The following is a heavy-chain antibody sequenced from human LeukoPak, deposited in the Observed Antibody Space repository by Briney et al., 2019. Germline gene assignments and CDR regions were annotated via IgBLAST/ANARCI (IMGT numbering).Heavy chain of an antibody. J-gene: IGHJ4*02. V-gene: IGHV1-24*01. CDR3: ARVPSDVYCSGGSCYEFYYFDY. D-gene: IGHD2-15*01. CDR2: FDPEDGET. Sequence: ASVKVSCKVSGYTLTELSMHWVRQAPGKGLEWMGGFDPEDGETIYAQKFQGRVTMTEDTSTDTAYMELSSLRSEDTAVYYCARVPSDVYCSGGSCYEFYYFDYWGQGTLVTVSS. CDR1: GYTLTELS.